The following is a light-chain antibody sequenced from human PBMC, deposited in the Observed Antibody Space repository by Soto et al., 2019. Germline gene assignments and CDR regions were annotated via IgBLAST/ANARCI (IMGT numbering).Light chain of an antibody. Sequence: DIQMTQSPSTLSASVGDRVTITCRASQSIGSFLAWYQQKPGKTPKLLIYKESIVEGGVPSRFSGSGSGTEFTLTISSLHPDDVATYYCPQYEGYWTFDPGTKV. CDR3: PQYEGYWT. CDR1: QSIGSF. CDR2: KES. V-gene: IGKV1-5*03. J-gene: IGKJ1*01.